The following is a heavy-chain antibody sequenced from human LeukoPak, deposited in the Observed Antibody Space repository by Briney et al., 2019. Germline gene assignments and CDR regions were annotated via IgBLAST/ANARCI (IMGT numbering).Heavy chain of an antibody. CDR3: ARDLEGYHYGSGNYPQ. D-gene: IGHD3-10*01. CDR2: INANSGGT. Sequence: ASVKVSCKASGYTFTGYYIHWLRQAPGQGLEWMGFINANSGGTNYAQKFQGRVTMTRDTSISTAYMELSSLTSDETAVYYCARDLEGYHYGSGNYPQWGQGTLITVSS. V-gene: IGHV1-2*02. CDR1: GYTFTGYY. J-gene: IGHJ4*02.